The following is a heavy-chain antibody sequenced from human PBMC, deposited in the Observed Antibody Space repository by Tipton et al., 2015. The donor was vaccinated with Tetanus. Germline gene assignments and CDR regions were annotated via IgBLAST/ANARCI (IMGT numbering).Heavy chain of an antibody. CDR3: ARANFDFSKKGPFDS. D-gene: IGHD3-3*01. J-gene: IGHJ4*02. CDR1: GVSIRSSTYF. Sequence: PGLVKPSETLSLTCAVSGVSIRSSTYFWGWIRQPPGKGLEWIGHIFYTGSSHYNPSFESRVTISVDTSKNQFSLKLASVTAADTAMYFCARANFDFSKKGPFDSWGQGILVIVSA. V-gene: IGHV4-39*07. CDR2: IFYTGSS.